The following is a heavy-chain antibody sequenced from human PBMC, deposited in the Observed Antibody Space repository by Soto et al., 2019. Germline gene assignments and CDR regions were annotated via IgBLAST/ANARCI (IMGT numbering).Heavy chain of an antibody. J-gene: IGHJ4*02. CDR3: ARLHGYGYFDY. D-gene: IGHD5-12*01. V-gene: IGHV4-39*01. CDR2: IYYSGST. CDR1: GGSISSSSYY. Sequence: SETLSLTCTVSGGSISSSSYYWGWIRQPPGKGLEWIGSIYYSGSTYYNPSLKSRVTISVDTSKNQFSLKLSSVTAADTAVYYCARLHGYGYFDYWGQGTPVTVSS.